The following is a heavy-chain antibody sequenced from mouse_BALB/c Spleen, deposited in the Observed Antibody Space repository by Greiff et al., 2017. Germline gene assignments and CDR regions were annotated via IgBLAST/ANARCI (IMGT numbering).Heavy chain of an antibody. CDR2: IYPGDGDT. J-gene: IGHJ3*01. D-gene: IGHD2-3*01. CDR3: ARNHYDAAWFAY. Sequence: QVHVKQSGAELARPGASVKLSCKASGYTFTSYWMQWVKQRPGQGLEWIGAIYPGDGDTRYTQKFKGKATLTADKSSSTAYMQLSSLASEDSAVYYCARNHYDAAWFAYWGQGTLVTVSA. CDR1: GYTFTSYW. V-gene: IGHV1-87*01.